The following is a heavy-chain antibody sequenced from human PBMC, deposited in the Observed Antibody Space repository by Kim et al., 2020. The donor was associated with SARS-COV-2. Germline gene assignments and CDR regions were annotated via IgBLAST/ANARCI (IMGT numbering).Heavy chain of an antibody. CDR3: AREGDSSGYRYYYYGLDV. CDR1: GFTFTNYW. D-gene: IGHD3-22*01. Sequence: GGSLRLSCAASGFTFTNYWMHWVRQVPGKGLVWVSRLSDDGSSVWYADSVKGRLTASRDNAKNTLYLQLHSLGADDSAVYFCAREGDSSGYRYYYYGLDVWGQGTTVTVSS. J-gene: IGHJ6*02. V-gene: IGHV3-74*01. CDR2: LSDDGSSV.